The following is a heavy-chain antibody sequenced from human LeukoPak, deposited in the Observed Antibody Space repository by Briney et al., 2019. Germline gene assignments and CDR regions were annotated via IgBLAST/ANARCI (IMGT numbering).Heavy chain of an antibody. V-gene: IGHV3-74*01. CDR3: ARDMGATDWEIDY. Sequence: QSGGSLRLSCAASGFTFSNYWMHWVRQAPGKELVWVSRIKSDGSSTNYADSVKGRFTISRDNAKNTLYLQMNGLRAEDTAVYYCARDMGATDWEIDYWGQGTLVTVSA. J-gene: IGHJ4*02. CDR1: GFTFSNYW. D-gene: IGHD1-26*01. CDR2: IKSDGSST.